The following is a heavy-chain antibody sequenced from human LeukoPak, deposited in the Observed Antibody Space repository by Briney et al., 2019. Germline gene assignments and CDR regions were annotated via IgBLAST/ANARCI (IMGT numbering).Heavy chain of an antibody. Sequence: RASVKVSCKASGYTFTGYYVHWVQQAPGHGLEWMGWINPNSRGTNYAQKFQGRVTMTRDTSISTAYMELSRLRSDDTAVYYCARGDHYDILTGYQTPSHLSDYWGQGTLVTVSS. CDR3: ARGDHYDILTGYQTPSHLSDY. CDR2: INPNSRGT. V-gene: IGHV1-2*02. J-gene: IGHJ4*02. CDR1: GYTFTGYY. D-gene: IGHD3-9*01.